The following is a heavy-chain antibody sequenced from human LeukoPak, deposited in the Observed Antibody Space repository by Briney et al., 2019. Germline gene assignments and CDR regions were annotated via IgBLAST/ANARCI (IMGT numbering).Heavy chain of an antibody. CDR1: GYTLTDYY. Sequence: GASVKVSCKTSGYTLTDYYIHWVRQAPGQGLEWMGWINCKSGGTKHAPKFDGRVTMSRATSINTAFMELTSLTADDTALYYCARGGSVVHPPEYTHHWGQGTLVTVSS. J-gene: IGHJ1*01. D-gene: IGHD1-26*01. CDR3: ARGGSVVHPPEYTHH. CDR2: INCKSGGT. V-gene: IGHV1-2*02.